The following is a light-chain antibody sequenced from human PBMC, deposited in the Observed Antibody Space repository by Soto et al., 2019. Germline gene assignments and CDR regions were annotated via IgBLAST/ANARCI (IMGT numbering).Light chain of an antibody. CDR3: QQYNNWPPWT. J-gene: IGKJ1*01. Sequence: EIVMTQSPATLSVSPGERATLSCGASQSVSSNLAWYQQKPGQAPRLLIYGASTRATGIPARFSGSGSGTEFTLTISSLQSEDFAVYYCQQYNNWPPWTLGQGTKVDIK. CDR1: QSVSSN. CDR2: GAS. V-gene: IGKV3-15*01.